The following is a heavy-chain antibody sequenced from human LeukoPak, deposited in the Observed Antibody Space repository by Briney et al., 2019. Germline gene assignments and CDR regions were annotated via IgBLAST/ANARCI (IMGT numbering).Heavy chain of an antibody. CDR2: IRSHGSNK. CDR1: GFTFSSYD. D-gene: IGHD6-19*01. CDR3: AKAIAVAHGDY. V-gene: IGHV3-30*02. Sequence: PGGSLRLSCAASGFTFSSYDMHWVRQAPGKGLEWVAFIRSHGSNKYYADSVKGRFTISIDNSKNTLYLQMNSLRADDTAVYYCAKAIAVAHGDYWGQGTLVTVSS. J-gene: IGHJ4*02.